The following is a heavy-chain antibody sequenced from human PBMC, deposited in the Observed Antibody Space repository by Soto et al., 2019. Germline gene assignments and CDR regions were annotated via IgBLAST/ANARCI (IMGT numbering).Heavy chain of an antibody. J-gene: IGHJ4*02. D-gene: IGHD6-19*01. CDR2: ISYDGSNK. CDR1: GFTFSSYA. V-gene: IGHV3-30-3*01. Sequence: GGSLRLSCAASGFTFSSYAMHWVRQAPGKGLEWVAVISYDGSNKYYADSVKGRFTISRDNNNNTLYLQMNSLRAEDTAVYYFARDRFGGAGTGSNYFDCWGQGTLVTVSS. CDR3: ARDRFGGAGTGSNYFDC.